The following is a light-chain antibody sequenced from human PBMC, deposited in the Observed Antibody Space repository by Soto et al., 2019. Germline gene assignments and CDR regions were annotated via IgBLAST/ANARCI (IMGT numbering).Light chain of an antibody. CDR3: QQYGSSHRT. CDR2: GAS. CDR1: QSISSF. Sequence: EIVMTQSPVTLSVSPGGRATLSCRASQSISSFLAWYQQKPGQAPRLLIYGASSRATGIPDRFSGSGSGTDFTLTISRLEPEDFAVYYCQQYGSSHRTFGQGTKVDI. V-gene: IGKV3-20*01. J-gene: IGKJ1*01.